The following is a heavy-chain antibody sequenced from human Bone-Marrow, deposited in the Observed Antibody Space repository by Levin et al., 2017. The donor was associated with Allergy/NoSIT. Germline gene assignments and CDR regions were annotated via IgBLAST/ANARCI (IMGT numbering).Heavy chain of an antibody. Sequence: GESLKISCAASGFTFSSYAMHWVRQAPGKGLEWVAVISYDGSNKYYADSVKGRFTISRDNSKNTLYLQMNSLRAEDTAVYYCAREGPGYGNWFDPWGQGTLVTVSS. J-gene: IGHJ5*02. D-gene: IGHD4-17*01. CDR1: GFTFSSYA. CDR2: ISYDGSNK. V-gene: IGHV3-30*04. CDR3: AREGPGYGNWFDP.